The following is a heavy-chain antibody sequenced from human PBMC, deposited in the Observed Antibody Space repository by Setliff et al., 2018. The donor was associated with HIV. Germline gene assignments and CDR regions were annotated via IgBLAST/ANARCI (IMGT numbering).Heavy chain of an antibody. CDR3: AREVRWELPQGFDH. CDR2: IAYTGSG. D-gene: IGHD1-26*01. V-gene: IGHV4-38-2*02. Sequence: PSETLSLTCDVSGFSISSRYYWGWIRQSPGKGLEWIGSIAYTGSGYYNSSLKSRVTISVDTSRNECSLKLTSVTAADTAVYYCAREVRWELPQGFDHWGQGSQGTVS. CDR1: GFSISSRYY. J-gene: IGHJ4*02.